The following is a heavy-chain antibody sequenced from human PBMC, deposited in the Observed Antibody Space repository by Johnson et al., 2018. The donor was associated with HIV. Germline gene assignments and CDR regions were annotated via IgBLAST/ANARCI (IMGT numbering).Heavy chain of an antibody. Sequence: VESGGSLRLSCAASGFTFDNYPMHWVRQAPGKGLEYVSAISSNGGSTYYANSVKGRFTISRDSSNNTLYVQMNDLRAEDTALYYCATGSLVVVGADGLIQLHDAFDIWGRGTKVTVSS. CDR2: ISSNGGST. D-gene: IGHD2-15*01. V-gene: IGHV3-64*01. CDR1: GFTFDNYP. J-gene: IGHJ3*02. CDR3: ATGSLVVVGADGLIQLHDAFDI.